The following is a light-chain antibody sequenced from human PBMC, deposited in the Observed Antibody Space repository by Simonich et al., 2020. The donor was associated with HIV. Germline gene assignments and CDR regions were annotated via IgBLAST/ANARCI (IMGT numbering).Light chain of an antibody. J-gene: IGKJ1*01. V-gene: IGKV3-15*01. CDR2: GSA. CDR3: QQCNNWPWT. Sequence: DCVHTKLFQASTLLLDGSATSATCIPSRFSGSVSWTELTLTINSLQSEDFAVYYCQQCNNWPWTFGRGTKLEIK.